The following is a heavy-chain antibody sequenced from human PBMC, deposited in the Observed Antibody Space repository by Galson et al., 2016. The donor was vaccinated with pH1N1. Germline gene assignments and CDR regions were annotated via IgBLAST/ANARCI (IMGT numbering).Heavy chain of an antibody. CDR2: IKHDASEK. Sequence: SLRLSCAASGFIFSDYWMTWVRQAPGAGLEWVANIKHDASEKYYVDSVKGRFTISRDNAKKSLYLEVGSLRAEDTAVYYCARDLGSTGYLKYWGQGILVTVSA. D-gene: IGHD3-9*01. CDR3: ARDLGSTGYLKY. J-gene: IGHJ4*02. V-gene: IGHV3-7*03. CDR1: GFIFSDYW.